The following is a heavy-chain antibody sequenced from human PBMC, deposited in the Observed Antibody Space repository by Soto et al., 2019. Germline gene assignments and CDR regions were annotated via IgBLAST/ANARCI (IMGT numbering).Heavy chain of an antibody. J-gene: IGHJ4*02. CDR1: GFSLSTSGMG. CDR2: IYWDDDK. V-gene: IGHV2-5*02. D-gene: IGHD6-13*01. CDR3: AHYSSTCSFDY. Sequence: QITLKESGPTLVKPTQTLTLTCTFSGFSLSTSGMGVGWIRQPPGKALEWLALIYWDDDKRYSPSLKSRLTXTXXTSKNQVVLTMTNMDPVATATYYCAHYSSTCSFDYWGQGTLVTVSS.